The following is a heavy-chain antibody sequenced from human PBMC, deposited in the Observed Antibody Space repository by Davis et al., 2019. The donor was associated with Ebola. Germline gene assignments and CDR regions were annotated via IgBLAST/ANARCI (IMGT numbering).Heavy chain of an antibody. CDR2: MNTAGSST. CDR1: EFTFSTYW. V-gene: IGHV3-74*01. J-gene: IGHJ3*02. CDR3: ARGSPRGGAARPGSDAFDI. Sequence: PGRSLRLSCAASEFTFSTYWVHWVRHAPGKGLMWVSRMNTAGSSTNYADSVKGRFTISRDNAKNTLYLQMNSLTAEDTAVYYCARGSPRGGAARPGSDAFDIWGQGTVVTVSS. D-gene: IGHD6-6*01.